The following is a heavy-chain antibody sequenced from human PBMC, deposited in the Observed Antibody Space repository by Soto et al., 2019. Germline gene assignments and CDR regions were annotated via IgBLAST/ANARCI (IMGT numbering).Heavy chain of an antibody. CDR3: ARVEFSGYYDILTGYYYFDY. V-gene: IGHV1-18*01. CDR2: ISAYNGNT. CDR1: GYTFTGYG. Sequence: ASVKVSCKASGYTFTGYGISWVRQAPGQGLEWMGWISAYNGNTNYAQKLQGRVTMTTDTSTSTAYMELRSLRSDDTAVYYCARVEFSGYYDILTGYYYFDYWGQGTLVTVSS. J-gene: IGHJ4*02. D-gene: IGHD3-9*01.